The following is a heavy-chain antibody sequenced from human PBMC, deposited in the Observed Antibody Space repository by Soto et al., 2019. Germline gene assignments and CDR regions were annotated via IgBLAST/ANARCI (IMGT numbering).Heavy chain of an antibody. CDR1: GFTFSSYA. V-gene: IGHV3-23*01. J-gene: IGHJ4*02. D-gene: IGHD2-2*01. Sequence: GGSLRLSCAASGFTFSSYAMSWVRQAPGKGLEWVSAISGSGGSTYYADSVKGRFTISRDNSKNTLYLQMNSLRVEDTAVYYCAKGHPLIVVVPADHSGYWGQGTLVTVSS. CDR3: AKGHPLIVVVPADHSGY. CDR2: ISGSGGST.